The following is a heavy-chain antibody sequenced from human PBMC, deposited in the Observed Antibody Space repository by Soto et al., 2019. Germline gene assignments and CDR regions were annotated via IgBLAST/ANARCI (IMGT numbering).Heavy chain of an antibody. J-gene: IGHJ2*01. CDR2: IIPILGIA. CDR1: GGTFSSYT. D-gene: IGHD6-13*01. V-gene: IGHV1-69*02. CDR3: ARTAAGYWYFDL. Sequence: QVQLVQSGAEVKKPGSSVKVSCKASGGTFSSYTINWVRQAPGQGLEWMVRIIPILGIANYAQKFQGRVTITADKSTSTAYMELSSLRSEDTAVYYCARTAAGYWYFDLWGRGTLVTVSS.